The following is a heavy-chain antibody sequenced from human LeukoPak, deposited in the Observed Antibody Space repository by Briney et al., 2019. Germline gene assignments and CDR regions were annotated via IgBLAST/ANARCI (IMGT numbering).Heavy chain of an antibody. Sequence: SETLSLTCTVSGGSISSYYWSWIRQPPGKGLEWIGYIYYSGSTNYNPSLKSRVTISVDTSKNQFSLKLSSVTAADTAVYYCARGWQYYYDSSGYYYGAFDIWGQGTMVTVSS. D-gene: IGHD3-22*01. CDR2: IYYSGST. CDR3: ARGWQYYYDSSGYYYGAFDI. V-gene: IGHV4-59*01. J-gene: IGHJ3*02. CDR1: GGSISSYY.